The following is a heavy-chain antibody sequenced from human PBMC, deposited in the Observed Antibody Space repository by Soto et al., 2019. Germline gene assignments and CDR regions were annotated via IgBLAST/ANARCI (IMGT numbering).Heavy chain of an antibody. V-gene: IGHV1-3*01. CDR3: ARDLGIGARLDY. Sequence: ASVKVSCKASGYTFTSYSMHWVRQAPGQRLEWMGWINAGNGKTQYSQKLQGRVTITRDTSASTAYMELSSLRYEDTAVYYCARDLGIGARLDYWGQGTLVTVSS. CDR1: GYTFTSYS. J-gene: IGHJ4*02. D-gene: IGHD6-6*01. CDR2: INAGNGKT.